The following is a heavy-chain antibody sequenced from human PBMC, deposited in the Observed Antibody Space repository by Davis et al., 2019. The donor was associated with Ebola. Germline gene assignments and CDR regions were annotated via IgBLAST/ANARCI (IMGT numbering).Heavy chain of an antibody. CDR3: VRDGSVTTRGYYNGMDV. D-gene: IGHD4-17*01. V-gene: IGHV3-48*03. Sequence: PGGSLRLSCVASGFTFSTYEMNWVRQAPGKGLEWISYIHGSGSAIYYADSVKGRFTISRDNAKSSLYLQMNSLRAEDTAVYYCVRDGSVTTRGYYNGMDVWGQGTTVTVSS. CDR2: IHGSGSAI. CDR1: GFTFSTYE. J-gene: IGHJ6*02.